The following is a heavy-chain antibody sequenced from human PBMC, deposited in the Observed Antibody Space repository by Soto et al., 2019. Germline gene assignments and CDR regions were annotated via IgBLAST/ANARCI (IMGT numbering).Heavy chain of an antibody. CDR2: IYHSGST. CDR1: GGSISSGGYS. CDR3: ARGVSRAEWLLFRAFDI. V-gene: IGHV4-30-2*01. Sequence: QLQLQESGSGLVKPSQTLSLTCAVSGGSISSGGYSWSWIRQPPGKGLEWIGYIYHSGSTYYNPSLRSRVTISVDISKNQFSLKLSSVTAADTAVYYCARGVSRAEWLLFRAFDIWGQGTMVTVSS. D-gene: IGHD3-3*01. J-gene: IGHJ3*02.